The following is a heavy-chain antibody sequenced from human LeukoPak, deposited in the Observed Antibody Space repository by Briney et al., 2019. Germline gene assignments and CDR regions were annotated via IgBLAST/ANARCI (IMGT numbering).Heavy chain of an antibody. CDR2: IKQGGSEK. Sequence: GGSLRLSCAASGFTFSSYWMSWVRQAPGKGLEWVANIKQGGSEKYYVDSVKGRFTISRDNAKNSLYLQMNSLRAEDTAVYYCARAVAGEWFDPWGQGTLVTVSS. CDR1: GFTFSSYW. J-gene: IGHJ5*02. CDR3: ARAVAGEWFDP. V-gene: IGHV3-7*01. D-gene: IGHD6-19*01.